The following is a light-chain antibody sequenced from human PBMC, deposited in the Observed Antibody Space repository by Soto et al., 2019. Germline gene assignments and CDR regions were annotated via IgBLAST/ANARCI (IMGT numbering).Light chain of an antibody. CDR1: QSVSSSY. J-gene: IGKJ4*01. CDR2: GAS. Sequence: EIVLTQSPGTLSLSPGERATLSCRASQSVSSSYLAWYQQKPGQAPRLVFFGASSRATGIPDRFSGSGSGTDFTLTISRLETEDFAVYYCQQYGSSPPLTFGGGTKVDIK. CDR3: QQYGSSPPLT. V-gene: IGKV3-20*01.